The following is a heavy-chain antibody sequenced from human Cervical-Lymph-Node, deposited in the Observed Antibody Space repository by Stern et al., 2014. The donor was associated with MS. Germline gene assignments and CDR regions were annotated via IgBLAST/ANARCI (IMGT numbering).Heavy chain of an antibody. D-gene: IGHD2-15*01. V-gene: IGHV1-18*01. CDR3: ARGLLGSENAFDI. J-gene: IGHJ3*02. Sequence: VQLGEYGAEVKKPGASVKDSCKASSYTFTSYGISWVRQAPGQALEWMGWISAYNGNTNYAQKLQGRVPMATDTSTSTAYMELRSLRSDDTAVYYCARGLLGSENAFDIWGQGTMVTVSS. CDR1: SYTFTSYG. CDR2: ISAYNGNT.